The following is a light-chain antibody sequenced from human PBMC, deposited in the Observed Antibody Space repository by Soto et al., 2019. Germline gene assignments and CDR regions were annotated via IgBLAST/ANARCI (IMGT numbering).Light chain of an antibody. CDR1: QTISSW. CDR3: QQSYSTPRT. Sequence: IRMTQYPSTLSASVGDRFTITCRSSQTISSWLAWYQQKPGKAPKLLIYAASSLQSGVPSRFSGSGSGTDFTLTISSLQPEDFATYYCQQSYSTPRTFGQGTKVDIK. J-gene: IGKJ1*01. CDR2: AAS. V-gene: IGKV1-39*01.